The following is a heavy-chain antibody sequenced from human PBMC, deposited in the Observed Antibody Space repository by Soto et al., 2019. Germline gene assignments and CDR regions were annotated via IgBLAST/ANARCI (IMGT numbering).Heavy chain of an antibody. D-gene: IGHD4-17*01. J-gene: IGHJ4*02. Sequence: EVQLVESGGGLVKPGGSLRLSCAASGFTFSSYSMNWVRQAPGKGLEWVSSISSSSYIYYADSVKGRFTISRDNAKNSLYLQMNSLRAEDTAVYYCARDGPMTTVTTVDYWGQGTLVTVSS. CDR3: ARDGPMTTVTTVDY. CDR2: ISSSSYI. CDR1: GFTFSSYS. V-gene: IGHV3-21*01.